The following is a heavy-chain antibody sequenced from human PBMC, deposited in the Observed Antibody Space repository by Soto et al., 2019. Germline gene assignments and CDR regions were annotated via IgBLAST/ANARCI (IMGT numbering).Heavy chain of an antibody. CDR3: AKDHRGDCYRHDF. CDR2: LGVSVGYT. Sequence: GGSLRLSCATSGFTFSNYVMSWVRHAPGKGLEWVSSLGVSVGYTYYADSVKGRFTISRDNSKNTLYLQMSSLRAEDTAIYYCAKDHRGDCYRHDFWGQGNLVTVSA. D-gene: IGHD2-21*02. V-gene: IGHV3-23*01. J-gene: IGHJ4*02. CDR1: GFTFSNYV.